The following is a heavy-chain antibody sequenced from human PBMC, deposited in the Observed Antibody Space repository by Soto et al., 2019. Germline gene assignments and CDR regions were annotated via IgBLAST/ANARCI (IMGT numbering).Heavy chain of an antibody. CDR2: ISSSSSYI. CDR1: GFTFSSYS. J-gene: IGHJ6*02. Sequence: PGGSLRLSCAASGFTFSSYSMNWVRQAPGKGLEWVSSISSSSSYIYYADSVKGRFTISRDNAKNSLYLQMNSLRAEDTAVYYCATDLGYCTNGVCYTDAGDVGYYYYRMDVWGQGTTVTVSS. V-gene: IGHV3-21*01. D-gene: IGHD2-8*01. CDR3: ATDLGYCTNGVCYTDAGDVGYYYYRMDV.